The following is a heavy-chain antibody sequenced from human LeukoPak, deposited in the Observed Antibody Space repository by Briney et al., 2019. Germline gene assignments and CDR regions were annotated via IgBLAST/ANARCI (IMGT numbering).Heavy chain of an antibody. D-gene: IGHD1-26*01. CDR3: ARAWELETRDRVWFDP. CDR1: GYTFTGYY. Sequence: LGASVKVSCKASGYTFTGYYMHWVRQAPGQGLEWMGWINPNSGGTNYAQKFQGRVTMTRDTSISTAYMELSRLRSDDTAVYYCARAWELETRDRVWFDPWGQGTLVTVSS. CDR2: INPNSGGT. V-gene: IGHV1-2*03. J-gene: IGHJ5*02.